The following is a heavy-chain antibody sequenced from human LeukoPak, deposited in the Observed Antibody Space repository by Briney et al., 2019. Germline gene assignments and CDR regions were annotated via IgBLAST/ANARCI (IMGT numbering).Heavy chain of an antibody. Sequence: PGGSLRLSCAASGFTFSSYWMSWVRQAPGKGLEWVANIKQDGSEKYYVDSVKGRFTISRDNAKNPLYLQMNSLRAEDTAVYYCSSSSAGFHYWGPGTLVTVSS. CDR1: GFTFSSYW. J-gene: IGHJ4*02. CDR2: IKQDGSEK. V-gene: IGHV3-7*01. CDR3: SSSSAGFHY. D-gene: IGHD6-25*01.